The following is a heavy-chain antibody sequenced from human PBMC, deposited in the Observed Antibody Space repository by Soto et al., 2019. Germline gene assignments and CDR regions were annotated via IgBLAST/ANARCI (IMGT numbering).Heavy chain of an antibody. CDR3: AKGLAVGVLYYGMNV. V-gene: IGHV3-30*18. Sequence: QVQLVESGGGVVQPGRSLRLSCAASGFAFSSYGMHWDRQAPGKGLEWVAVISHDGNNKYYADSVKGRLTISRDNSKNTLFLQMSSLGVEDTAVFYCAKGLAVGVLYYGMNVWGQGTTVSVSS. J-gene: IGHJ6*02. CDR2: ISHDGNNK. D-gene: IGHD6-19*01. CDR1: GFAFSSYG.